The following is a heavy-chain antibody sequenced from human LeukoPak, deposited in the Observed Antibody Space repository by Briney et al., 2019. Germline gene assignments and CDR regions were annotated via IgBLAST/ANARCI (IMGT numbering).Heavy chain of an antibody. CDR3: ARSSEGRYYYDSSGFSYYYYYMDV. CDR2: VYYTGST. CDR1: GGSFSGYY. V-gene: IGHV4-59*01. D-gene: IGHD3-22*01. Sequence: SETLSLTCAVYGGSFSGYYWSWIRQPPREGLEWIGYVYYTGSTNYNPSLKSRVSISVDTSKNQFSLKLSSVTAADTAVYYCARSSEGRYYYDSSGFSYYYYYMDVWGKGTTVTISS. J-gene: IGHJ6*03.